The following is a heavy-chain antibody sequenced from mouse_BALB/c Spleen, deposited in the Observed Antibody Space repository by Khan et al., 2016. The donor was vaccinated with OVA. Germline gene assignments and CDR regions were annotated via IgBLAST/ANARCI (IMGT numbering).Heavy chain of an antibody. D-gene: IGHD1-2*01. CDR2: ISYSGST. V-gene: IGHV3-2*02. Sequence: QLQVSGPGLVKPCQSLSLTCTVTSYSFTSGYGMNWIRQFQGNKLEWRGYISYSGSTNHNPSRKSSISITRDTSKNQFFLQLNSVSTEDSDTTYCDRTARIKYWGQGTTLTVSS. J-gene: IGHJ2*01. CDR3: DRTARIKY. CDR1: SYSFTSGYG.